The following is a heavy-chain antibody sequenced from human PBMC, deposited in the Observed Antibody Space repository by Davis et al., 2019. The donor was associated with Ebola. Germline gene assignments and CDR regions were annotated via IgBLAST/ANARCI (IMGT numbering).Heavy chain of an antibody. CDR2: IRSKANSYAT. CDR3: SQTSPHVGDV. V-gene: IGHV3-73*01. D-gene: IGHD1/OR15-1a*01. CDR1: GFTFSGSA. Sequence: PGGSLRLSCAAPGFTFSGSAMHWVRQASGKGLEWVGRIRSKANSYATAYAASVKGRFTISRDDSKNTAYLQMNSLRTEDTAVYYCSQTSPHVGDVWGQGTTVTVSS. J-gene: IGHJ6*02.